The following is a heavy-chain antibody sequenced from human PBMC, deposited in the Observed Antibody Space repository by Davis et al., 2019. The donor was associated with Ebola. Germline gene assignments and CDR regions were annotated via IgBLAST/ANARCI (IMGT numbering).Heavy chain of an antibody. V-gene: IGHV4-4*07. D-gene: IGHD5-12*01. CDR2: IYSSGYA. CDR3: ARAIAPSINDAFDI. Sequence: SETLSPTCTVSGGSIRSHYWSWIRQPAGKGLEWIGHIYSSGYAYYNPSLKSRATLSIEPSKNRFSLKLNSMTAADTAVYYCARAIAPSINDAFDIWGQGTMVTVSS. J-gene: IGHJ3*02. CDR1: GGSIRSHY.